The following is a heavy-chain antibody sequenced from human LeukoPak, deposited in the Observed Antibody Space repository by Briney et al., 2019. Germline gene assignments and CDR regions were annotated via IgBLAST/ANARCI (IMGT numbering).Heavy chain of an antibody. CDR2: ISSSSSTI. CDR3: ARDLCSGGSCYSVWLPVPFDY. CDR1: GFTFSSYG. V-gene: IGHV3-48*01. D-gene: IGHD2-15*01. Sequence: PGGSLRLSCAASGFTFSSYGMNWVRQAPGKGLEWVPYISSSSSTIYYADSVKGRFTISRDNAKNSLYLQMNSLRAEDTAVYYCARDLCSGGSCYSVWLPVPFDYWGQGTLVTVSS. J-gene: IGHJ4*02.